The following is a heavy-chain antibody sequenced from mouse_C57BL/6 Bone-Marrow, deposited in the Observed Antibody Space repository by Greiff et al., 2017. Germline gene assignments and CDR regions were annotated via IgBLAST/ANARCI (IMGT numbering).Heavy chain of an antibody. J-gene: IGHJ2*01. Sequence: VQLQQSGAELVRPGASVKLSCTASGFNIQYDYIHWVKQRPEQGLEWIGWIDPEIGDTEYASKFQGQATITSDTSSNTAYLQLSSLTSEDTAVYYCSSCDGNYFDFWGQGTPLTVAS. CDR3: SSCDGNYFDF. V-gene: IGHV14-4*01. D-gene: IGHD2-3*01. CDR2: IDPEIGDT. CDR1: GFNIQYDY.